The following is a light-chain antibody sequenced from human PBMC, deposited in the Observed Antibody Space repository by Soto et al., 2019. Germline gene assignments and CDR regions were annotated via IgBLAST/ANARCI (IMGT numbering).Light chain of an antibody. V-gene: IGLV1-44*01. CDR2: SNN. Sequence: VPAPPPPTSGTPGQRVTTSCSGSSSNIGSNTVNWYQQLPGTAPKLLIYSNNQRPSGVPDRFSGSKSGTSASLAISGLQSEDEADYYCAAWDDSLNGVFGTGTKVTVL. J-gene: IGLJ1*01. CDR1: SSNIGSNT. CDR3: AAWDDSLNGV.